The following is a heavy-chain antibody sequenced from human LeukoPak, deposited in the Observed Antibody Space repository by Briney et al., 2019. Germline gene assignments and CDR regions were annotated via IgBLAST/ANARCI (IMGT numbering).Heavy chain of an antibody. CDR2: IYYSGST. D-gene: IGHD3-22*01. J-gene: IGHJ4*02. CDR1: GDSISSGGCY. Sequence: SQTLSLTCTVSGDSISSGGCYWSWIRQHPGKGLEWIGYIYYSGSTYYNPSVKSRVTISVDTSKNQFSLKLSSVTAADTAVYYCAREPEYYYDSSGNRGDYWGQGTLVTVSS. CDR3: AREPEYYYDSSGNRGDY. V-gene: IGHV4-31*03.